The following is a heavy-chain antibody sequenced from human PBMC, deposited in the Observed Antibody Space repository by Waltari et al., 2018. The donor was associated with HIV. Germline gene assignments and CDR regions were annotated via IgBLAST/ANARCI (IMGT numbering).Heavy chain of an antibody. V-gene: IGHV3-30*18. Sequence: QVQLVESGGGVVQPRRSLRLSCAASGFPFSSYGLHWVRPAPGKGLEWVAVISYDGSNKYYADSVKGRFTISRDNSKNTLYLQMNSLRAEDTAVYYCAKDRQKIGYYDILTGYLDYWGQGTLVTVSS. J-gene: IGHJ4*02. CDR3: AKDRQKIGYYDILTGYLDY. CDR2: ISYDGSNK. D-gene: IGHD3-9*01. CDR1: GFPFSSYG.